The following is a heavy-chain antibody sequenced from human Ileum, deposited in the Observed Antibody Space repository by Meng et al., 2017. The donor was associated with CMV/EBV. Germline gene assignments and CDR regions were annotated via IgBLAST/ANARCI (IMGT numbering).Heavy chain of an antibody. D-gene: IGHD3-10*01. J-gene: IGHJ6*02. Sequence: SVKVSCKASGGTFSSYAISWVRQAPGQGLEWMGGIIPIFGTANYAQKFQGRVTITTDESTSTAYMELSSLRSEDTAVYYCARAVITMVRGVIIPYYYYGRDVWGQGTMVTVSS. V-gene: IGHV1-69*05. CDR3: ARAVITMVRGVIIPYYYYGRDV. CDR2: IIPIFGTA. CDR1: GGTFSSYA.